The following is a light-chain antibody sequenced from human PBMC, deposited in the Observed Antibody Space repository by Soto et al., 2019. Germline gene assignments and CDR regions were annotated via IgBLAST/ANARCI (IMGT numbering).Light chain of an antibody. CDR3: QQRSNWLT. J-gene: IGKJ4*02. V-gene: IGKV3-11*01. CDR2: DAS. CDR1: QSVSSN. Sequence: LSLSPATLSFSPWEGATLSFRASQSVSSNLAWYQQKPGQAPRLLIYDASNRATGIPARFSGSGSGTDFTLTISSLEPEDFAVYHCQQRSNWLTFGEGTKVDIK.